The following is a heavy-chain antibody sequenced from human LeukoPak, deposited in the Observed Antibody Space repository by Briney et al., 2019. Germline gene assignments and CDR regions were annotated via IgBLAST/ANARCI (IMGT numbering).Heavy chain of an antibody. V-gene: IGHV1-69*13. Sequence: SVKVSCKASGGTFSNYAISWVRQAPGQGLEWMGGIIPIFGTANYAQKFQGRVTITADESTSTAYMELSSLRSEDTAVYYCARGGSVTSATSFDYRGQGTLVTVSS. J-gene: IGHJ4*02. CDR1: GGTFSNYA. CDR2: IIPIFGTA. CDR3: ARGGSVTSATSFDY. D-gene: IGHD3-10*01.